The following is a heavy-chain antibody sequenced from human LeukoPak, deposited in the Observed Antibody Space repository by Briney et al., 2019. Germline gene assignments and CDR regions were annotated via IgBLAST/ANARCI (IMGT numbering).Heavy chain of an antibody. CDR3: AIIQSSASPFDY. V-gene: IGHV4-59*03. CDR2: IYYSGAT. Sequence: SETLSLTCTVSGGSIRSDYWSWIRQPPGKRLEWIGYIYYSGATTYNPSLESRVTISVDTSRNQFSLRLSSVTAADTAVYYCAIIQSSASPFDYWGQGTLVTVSS. CDR1: GGSIRSDY. J-gene: IGHJ4*02. D-gene: IGHD2-2*01.